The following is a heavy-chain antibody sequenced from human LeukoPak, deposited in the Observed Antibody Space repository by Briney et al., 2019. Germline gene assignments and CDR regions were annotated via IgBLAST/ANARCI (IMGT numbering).Heavy chain of an antibody. CDR1: GGSVSSGSYY. V-gene: IGHV4-61*01. CDR3: ARALPGMDV. Sequence: SETLSLTCTVSGGSVSSGSYYWSWTRQPPGKGLEWIGYIYYSGSTNYNPSLKSRVTISVDTSKNQFSLKLSSVTAADTAVYYCARALPGMDVWGKGTTVTVSS. J-gene: IGHJ6*04. CDR2: IYYSGST.